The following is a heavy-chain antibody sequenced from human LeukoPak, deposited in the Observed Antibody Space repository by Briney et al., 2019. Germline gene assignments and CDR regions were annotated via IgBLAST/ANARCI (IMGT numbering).Heavy chain of an antibody. CDR3: ASTPTCGG. V-gene: IGHV3-33*01. Sequence: PGGSLRLSCTASGFSFRTYNLHWVRQAPGKGLEWVAVISYNGGYIHYEDSVKGRFTISRDDSKNTLSLQMSGLRAEDTALYYCASTPTCGGWGQGTLVTVSS. J-gene: IGHJ4*02. D-gene: IGHD2-21*01. CDR1: GFSFRTYN. CDR2: ISYNGGYI.